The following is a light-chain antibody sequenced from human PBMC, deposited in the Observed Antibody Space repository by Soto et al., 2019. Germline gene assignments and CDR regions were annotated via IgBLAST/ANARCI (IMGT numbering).Light chain of an antibody. Sequence: QSALTQPPSVSGSPGPSVTITCSGSSDDVTAYYRVSWYQQNPGTAPKLMIYDVRNRPAGVPDRFSGSRSGSTASLTISGLQAEDEGDYYCCVYSGISTYVFGTGTKLTVL. CDR1: SDDVTAYYR. J-gene: IGLJ1*01. V-gene: IGLV2-18*01. CDR2: DVR. CDR3: CVYSGISTYV.